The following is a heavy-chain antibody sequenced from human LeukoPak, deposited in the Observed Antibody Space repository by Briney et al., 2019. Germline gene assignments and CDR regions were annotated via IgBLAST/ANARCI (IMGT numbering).Heavy chain of an antibody. V-gene: IGHV1-2*02. J-gene: IGHJ4*02. Sequence: ASVKVSCKASGYTFTGYYMHWVRQAPGQGLEWMGWINPNSGGTNYAQKFQGRVTMTRDTSISTAYMELSRLRSDDTAVYYCARIASDSGYDLEHYFDYWGQGTLVTVSS. D-gene: IGHD5-12*01. CDR2: INPNSGGT. CDR3: ARIASDSGYDLEHYFDY. CDR1: GYTFTGYY.